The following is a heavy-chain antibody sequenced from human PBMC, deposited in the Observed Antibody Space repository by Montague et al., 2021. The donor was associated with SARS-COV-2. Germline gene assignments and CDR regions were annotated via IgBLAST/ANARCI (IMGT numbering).Heavy chain of an antibody. V-gene: IGHV3-30*03. Sequence: SLRLSCAASGFTFSSYSMNWVRQAPGKGLEWVAVISYDGSNKYYADSVKGRFTISRDNSKNTLYLQMNSLRAEDTAVYYCAREDQLLHDAFDIWGQGTMVTVSS. CDR2: ISYDGSNK. CDR1: GFTFSSYS. D-gene: IGHD2-2*01. CDR3: AREDQLLHDAFDI. J-gene: IGHJ3*02.